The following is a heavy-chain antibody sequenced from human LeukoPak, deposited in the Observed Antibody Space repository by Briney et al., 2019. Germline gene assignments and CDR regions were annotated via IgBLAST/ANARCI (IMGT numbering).Heavy chain of an antibody. Sequence: GGSLRLSCTASGFTLSSYAMSWVRQAPGKGLEWVSAISGSGGSTYYADSVKGRFTISRDNSKNTLYLQMNSLRAEDTAVYYCAKDGGYCTNGVCYTAGYFDYWGQGTLVTVSS. D-gene: IGHD2-8*01. CDR2: ISGSGGST. CDR1: GFTLSSYA. V-gene: IGHV3-23*01. CDR3: AKDGGYCTNGVCYTAGYFDY. J-gene: IGHJ4*02.